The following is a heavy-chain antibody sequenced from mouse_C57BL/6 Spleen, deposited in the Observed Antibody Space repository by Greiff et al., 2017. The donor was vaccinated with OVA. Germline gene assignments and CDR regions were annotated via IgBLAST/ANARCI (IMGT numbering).Heavy chain of an antibody. J-gene: IGHJ3*01. CDR1: GFTFSSYG. Sequence: EVQVVESGGDLVKPGGSLKLSCAASGFTFSSYGMSWVRQTPDKRLEWVATISSGGSYTYYPDSVKGRFTISRDNAKNTLYLQMSSLKSEDTAMYYCARHPITTVVESFAYWGQGTLVTVSA. V-gene: IGHV5-6*01. CDR3: ARHPITTVVESFAY. D-gene: IGHD1-1*01. CDR2: ISSGGSYT.